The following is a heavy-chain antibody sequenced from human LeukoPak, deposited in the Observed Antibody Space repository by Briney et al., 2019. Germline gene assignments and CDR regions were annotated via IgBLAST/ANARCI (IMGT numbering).Heavy chain of an antibody. J-gene: IGHJ4*02. CDR2: IIPIFGTA. V-gene: IGHV1-69*13. D-gene: IGHD2-2*02. CDR3: ARHDCSSTSCYNAY. CDR1: GGTFSSYA. Sequence: SVKVSCKASGGTFSSYAISWVRQAPGQGLEWMGGIIPIFGTANYAQKFQGRVTIAADESTSTAYMELSSLRSEDTAVYYCARHDCSSTSCYNAYWGQGTLVTVSS.